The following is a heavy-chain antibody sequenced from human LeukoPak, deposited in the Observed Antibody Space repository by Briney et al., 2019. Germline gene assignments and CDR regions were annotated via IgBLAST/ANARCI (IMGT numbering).Heavy chain of an antibody. D-gene: IGHD1-26*01. CDR1: GYSFTSYW. CDR3: ASGFGYSGSCHYFDY. CDR2: IYPGDSDT. V-gene: IGHV5-51*01. Sequence: GESLKISCKGSGYSFTSYWIGWVRQMPGKGLEWMGIIYPGDSDTRYSPSFQGQVTISADKSISTAYLQWSSLKASDTAMYYCASGFGYSGSCHYFDYWGQGTLVTVSS. J-gene: IGHJ4*02.